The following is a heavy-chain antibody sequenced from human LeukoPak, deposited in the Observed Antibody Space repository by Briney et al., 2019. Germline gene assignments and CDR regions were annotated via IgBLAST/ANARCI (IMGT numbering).Heavy chain of an antibody. D-gene: IGHD6-13*01. CDR1: GFTFSSYG. CDR2: IRYDGSNK. V-gene: IGHV3-30*02. CDR3: AKGASSSWFGDYYMDV. J-gene: IGHJ6*03. Sequence: GGSLRLSCGASGFTFSSYGMHWVRQAPGKGLEWVAFIRYDGSNKYYADSVKGRFTISRDNSKNTLYLQMNSLRAEDTAVYYCAKGASSSWFGDYYMDVWGKGTTVTISS.